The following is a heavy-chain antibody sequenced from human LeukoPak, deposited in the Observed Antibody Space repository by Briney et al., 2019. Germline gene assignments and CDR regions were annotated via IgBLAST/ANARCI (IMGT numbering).Heavy chain of an antibody. V-gene: IGHV1-69*13. CDR2: IIPIFGTA. Sequence: ASVKVSCKASGGTFSSYAISWVRQAPGQGLEWMGGIIPIFGTANYAQKFQGRVTITADESTSTAYMELSSLRSEDTAVYYCATQRTEYFQHWGQGTLVTVSS. CDR1: GGTFSSYA. CDR3: ATQRTEYFQH. J-gene: IGHJ1*01.